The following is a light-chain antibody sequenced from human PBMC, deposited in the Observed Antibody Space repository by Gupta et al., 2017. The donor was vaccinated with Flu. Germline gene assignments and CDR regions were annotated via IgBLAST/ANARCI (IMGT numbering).Light chain of an antibody. CDR2: YQSDSDK. CDR3: MIWHNSAYV. CDR1: SGVNVGTYR. V-gene: IGLV5-45*02. Sequence: QAVLTQPSSLSASPGASASLTCTLRSGVNVGTYRIYWYQQKPGSPPQYILSYQSDSDKQQGSGVPSRFSGSKDASANAGILLISGLQAEDEAYYYCMIWHNSAYVFGTGTKVTVL. J-gene: IGLJ1*01.